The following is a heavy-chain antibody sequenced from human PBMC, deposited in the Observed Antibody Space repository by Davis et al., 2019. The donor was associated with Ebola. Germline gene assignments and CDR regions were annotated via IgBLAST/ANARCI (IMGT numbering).Heavy chain of an antibody. J-gene: IGHJ4*02. Sequence: GGSLRLSCAASGFTVSSNYMSWVRQAPGKGLEWVSVIYSGGSTYYADSVKGRFTISRDNAKNSLYLQMNSLRAEDTAVYYCARDDVSYYDSSGYFYWGQGTLVTVSS. D-gene: IGHD3-22*01. CDR1: GFTVSSNY. CDR3: ARDDVSYYDSSGYFY. V-gene: IGHV3-53*01. CDR2: IYSGGST.